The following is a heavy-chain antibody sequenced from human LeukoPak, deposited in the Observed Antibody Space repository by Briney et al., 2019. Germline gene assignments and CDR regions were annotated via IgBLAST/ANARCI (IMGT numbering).Heavy chain of an antibody. CDR3: ARGPAARVYGMDV. D-gene: IGHD2-2*01. CDR1: GGCFSGYY. J-gene: IGHJ6*02. Sequence: PSETLSLTCAVYGGCFSGYYWSWIRQPPGKGLEWIGEINHSGSTNYNPSLKSRVTISVDTSKNQFSLKLSSVTAADTAVYYCARGPAARVYGMDVWGQGTTVTVSS. V-gene: IGHV4-34*01. CDR2: INHSGST.